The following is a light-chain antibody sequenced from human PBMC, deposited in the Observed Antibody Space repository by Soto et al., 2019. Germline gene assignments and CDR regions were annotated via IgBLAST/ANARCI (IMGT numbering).Light chain of an antibody. CDR3: KQYGSSPLT. CDR1: QSVSSN. CDR2: GAS. Sequence: EIVMTQSPATLSVSPGERATLSCRASQSVSSNLAWYQQKPGQAPRLLIYGASTRATGIPARFSGSGSGTEFTLTIRRLDPEDFAVYYCKQYGSSPLTFGQGTKVDIK. J-gene: IGKJ1*01. V-gene: IGKV3-15*01.